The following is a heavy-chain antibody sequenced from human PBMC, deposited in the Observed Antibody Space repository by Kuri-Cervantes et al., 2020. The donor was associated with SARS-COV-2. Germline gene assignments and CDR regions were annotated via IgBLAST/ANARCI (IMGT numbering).Heavy chain of an antibody. CDR1: GGSISSYY. V-gene: IGHV4-59*01. J-gene: IGHJ5*02. CDR2: IYYSGST. CDR3: AREHIVGVSGSWFDP. D-gene: IGHD1-26*01. Sequence: ESLKISCTVSGGSISSYYWSWIRQPPGKGLEWIGYIYYSGSTYYNPSLKSRVTISVDTSKNQFSLKLSSVTAADTAVYYCAREHIVGVSGSWFDPWGQGTLVTVSS.